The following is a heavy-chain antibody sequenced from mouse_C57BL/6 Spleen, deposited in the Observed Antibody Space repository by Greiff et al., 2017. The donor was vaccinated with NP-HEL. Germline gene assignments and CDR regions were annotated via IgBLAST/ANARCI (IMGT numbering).Heavy chain of an antibody. J-gene: IGHJ2*01. CDR3: ARSNGYFDY. CDR2: IYPYNGGT. CDR1: GYTFTDYY. V-gene: IGHV1-19*01. Sequence: VQLQQSGPVLVKPGASVKMSCKASGYTFTDYYMNWVKQSHGKSLEWIGVIYPYNGGTSYNQKFKGKATLTVDKSSSTAYMELNSLTSEDSAVYYCARSNGYFDYWGQGTTLTVSS.